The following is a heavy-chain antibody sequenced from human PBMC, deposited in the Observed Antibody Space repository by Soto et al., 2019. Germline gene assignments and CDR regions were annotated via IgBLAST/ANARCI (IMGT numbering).Heavy chain of an antibody. Sequence: QITLKASGPTLVKPTQTLTLTCTFSGFSLSTSGVGVGWIRQPPGKALEWLALIYWDDDKRYSPSLKSRLTNTKNTFKNQVVLTMTNMDPVDTATYYCAHRPSYCSGGSCYSGFDYWGQGTLVTVSS. D-gene: IGHD2-15*01. CDR1: GFSLSTSGVG. V-gene: IGHV2-5*02. CDR3: AHRPSYCSGGSCYSGFDY. J-gene: IGHJ4*02. CDR2: IYWDDDK.